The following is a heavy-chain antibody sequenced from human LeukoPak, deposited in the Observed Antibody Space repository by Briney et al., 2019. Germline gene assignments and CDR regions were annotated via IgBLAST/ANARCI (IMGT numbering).Heavy chain of an antibody. V-gene: IGHV3-30-3*01. CDR3: ARDLVRYSDSESH. D-gene: IGHD3-9*01. CDR1: GFTFSSYA. CDR2: ISYDGSNK. Sequence: PGRSLRLSCAASGFTFSSYAMHWVRQAPGKGLEWVAVISYDGSNKYYADSVKGRFTISRDNSKNTLYLQMNSLRAEDTAVYYCARDLVRYSDSESHWGQGTLVTVSS. J-gene: IGHJ4*02.